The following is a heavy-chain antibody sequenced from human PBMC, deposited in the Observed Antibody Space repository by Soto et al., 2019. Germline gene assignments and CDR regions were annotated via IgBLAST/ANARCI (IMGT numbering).Heavy chain of an antibody. V-gene: IGHV3-21*01. CDR1: GFTFSSYS. CDR3: ARERDCSSTSCSHYYYGMDV. J-gene: IGHJ6*02. CDR2: ISSSSSYI. D-gene: IGHD2-2*01. Sequence: TGGSLRLSCAASGFTFSSYSMNWVRQAPGKGLEWVSSISSSSSYIYYADSVKGRFTISRDNAKNSLYLQMNSLRAEDTAVYYCARERDCSSTSCSHYYYGMDVWGQGTTVTVSS.